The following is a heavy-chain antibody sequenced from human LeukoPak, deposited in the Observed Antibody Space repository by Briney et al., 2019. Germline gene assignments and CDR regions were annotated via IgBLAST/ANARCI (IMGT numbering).Heavy chain of an antibody. V-gene: IGHV3-23*01. D-gene: IGHD3-10*01. J-gene: IGHJ6*02. CDR2: ISGSGGST. Sequence: PGGSLRLSCAASGFTFSSYAMSWVRQAPGKGLEWVSAISGSGGSTYYADSVKGRFTISRDNSKNTLYLQMNSLGAEDTAVYYCAKEDGSGSYYYYYYGMDVWGQGTTVTVSS. CDR1: GFTFSSYA. CDR3: AKEDGSGSYYYYYYGMDV.